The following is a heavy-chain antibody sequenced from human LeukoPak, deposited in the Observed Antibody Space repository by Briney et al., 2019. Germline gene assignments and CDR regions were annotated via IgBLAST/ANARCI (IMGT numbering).Heavy chain of an antibody. J-gene: IGHJ3*02. CDR1: GFTFSSYA. CDR3: ARERGVLDAFDI. CDR2: IRDSGSST. V-gene: IGHV3-23*01. D-gene: IGHD3-16*01. Sequence: GGSLRLSCAASGFTFSSYAMSWVRQAPGKGLEWVSAIRDSGSSTHYADSVKGRFTTSRDNSKNTLFLQMNSLRAEDTAIYYCARERGVLDAFDIWGQGTIVTVFS.